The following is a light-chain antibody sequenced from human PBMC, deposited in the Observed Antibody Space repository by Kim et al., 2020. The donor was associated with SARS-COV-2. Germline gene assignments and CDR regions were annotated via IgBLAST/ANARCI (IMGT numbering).Light chain of an antibody. CDR2: DAA. Sequence: EIVLTQSPGTLSLSPGERATLSCRASQSVSSNYLAWYQQKPGQAPRILIFDAASRATGIPDRFSGGGSGTVFTLTISRLEPEDFAVYYCHQYGSSPLTFGGGTKVEIK. CDR1: QSVSSNY. J-gene: IGKJ4*01. V-gene: IGKV3-20*01. CDR3: HQYGSSPLT.